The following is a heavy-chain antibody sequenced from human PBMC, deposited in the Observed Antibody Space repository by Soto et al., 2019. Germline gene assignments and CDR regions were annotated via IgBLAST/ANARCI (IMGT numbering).Heavy chain of an antibody. CDR3: ASGSGSYYPWFDP. CDR1: GGSISSSNW. V-gene: IGHV4-4*02. J-gene: IGHJ5*02. D-gene: IGHD3-10*01. CDR2: IYHTGIT. Sequence: SETLSLTCAVSGGSISSSNWWSWVRQPPGKGLEWIGEIYHTGITNYNPSLKSRVNISVDKSNNQFSLLLRSVTAADTAVYYCASGSGSYYPWFDPWGQGTLVTVSS.